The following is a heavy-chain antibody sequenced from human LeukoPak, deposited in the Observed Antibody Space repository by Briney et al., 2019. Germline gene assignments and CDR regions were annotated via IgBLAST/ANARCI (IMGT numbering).Heavy chain of an antibody. CDR1: GGSINNYF. V-gene: IGHV4-4*07. CDR3: ARGKFYGSGSDWFDP. J-gene: IGHJ5*02. CDR2: IYSTENT. D-gene: IGHD3-10*01. Sequence: SETLSLTCTVSGGSINNYFWNWIRQPAGNGLEWIGRIYSTENTKYNPSLQRRVTMSVDTSKNQFSLKMTSVTAADTAVYYCARGKFYGSGSDWFDPWGQGILVTVSS.